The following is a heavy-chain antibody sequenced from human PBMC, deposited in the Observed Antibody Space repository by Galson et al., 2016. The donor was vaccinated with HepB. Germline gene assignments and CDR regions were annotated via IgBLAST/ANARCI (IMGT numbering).Heavy chain of an antibody. D-gene: IGHD2-15*01. CDR1: GFSLTSSGVG. V-gene: IGHV2-5*02. CDR2: IYWDGDI. J-gene: IGHJ3*02. Sequence: PALVKPPQTVTLTCSFSGFSLTSSGVGVGWLRQPPGKALEWLALIYWDGDIRYNPSLRSRLTITKDTSKNHVVLIMTNMDPVETATYYCAHRPQYCSGGNCLAHRAFQIWGQGTMVNVSS. CDR3: AHRPQYCSGGNCLAHRAFQI.